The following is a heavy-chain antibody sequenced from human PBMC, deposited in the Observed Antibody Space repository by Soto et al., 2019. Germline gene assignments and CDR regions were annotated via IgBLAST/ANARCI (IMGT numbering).Heavy chain of an antibody. CDR3: TKDLRGYYYGSGSYHYGMDV. J-gene: IGHJ6*02. Sequence: QVQLVESGGGVVQPGRSLRLSCATSGFTFSSYAMHWVRQAPGKGLEWVAVISYEGSNKKYADSVKGRFTMSRDNSNNTXYQXMNSLRAEDTAVYYCTKDLRGYYYGSGSYHYGMDVWGQGTTVTVSS. CDR1: GFTFSSYA. CDR2: ISYEGSNK. V-gene: IGHV3-30*18. D-gene: IGHD3-10*01.